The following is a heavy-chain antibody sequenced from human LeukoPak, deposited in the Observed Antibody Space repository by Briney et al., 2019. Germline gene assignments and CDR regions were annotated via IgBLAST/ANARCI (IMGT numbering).Heavy chain of an antibody. CDR2: IHYSGST. CDR1: GGSISSYY. D-gene: IGHD6-13*01. V-gene: IGHV4-59*01. Sequence: TSETLSLTCTVSGGSISSYYWSWIRQPPGKGLEWIADIHYSGSTNYNPSLKSRVTISVDTSKNQFSLKLSSVTAADTAVYYCARTTEAHSWRTRYYDYYMDVWGKGTTVTVSS. J-gene: IGHJ6*03. CDR3: ARTTEAHSWRTRYYDYYMDV.